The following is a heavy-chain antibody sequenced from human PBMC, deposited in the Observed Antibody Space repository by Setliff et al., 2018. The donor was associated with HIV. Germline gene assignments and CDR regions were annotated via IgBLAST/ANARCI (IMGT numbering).Heavy chain of an antibody. Sequence: KPSETLSLTCTFSTGSISRCYWNWSRQPAGKGLDWSGCVSFTGSANYNPSLKGRVSISVDTSKNQFSLRLRSVTAEDTAVYYCARERXXSDGYDIWAQGTLVTVSS. CDR2: VSFTGSA. CDR1: TGSISRCY. CDR3: ARERXXSDGYDI. V-gene: IGHV4-59*01. J-gene: IGHJ3*02.